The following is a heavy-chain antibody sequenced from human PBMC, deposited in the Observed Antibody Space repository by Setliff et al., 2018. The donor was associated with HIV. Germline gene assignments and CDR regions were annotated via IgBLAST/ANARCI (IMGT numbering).Heavy chain of an antibody. CDR2: INAGNGNT. V-gene: IGHV1-3*01. CDR3: AIGSSNWPHRPNNYYFDY. J-gene: IGHJ4*02. Sequence: ASVKVSCKASGYTFTSYAMHWVRQAPGQRLEWMGWINAGNGNTKYSQKFQGRLTITRDTSASTAYMELSSLRSEDTAVYYCAIGSSNWPHRPNNYYFDYWGQGTPVTVSS. CDR1: GYTFTSYA. D-gene: IGHD6-13*01.